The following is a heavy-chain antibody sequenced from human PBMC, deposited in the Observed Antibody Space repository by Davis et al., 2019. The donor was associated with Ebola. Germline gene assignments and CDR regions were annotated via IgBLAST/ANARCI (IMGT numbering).Heavy chain of an antibody. Sequence: GGSLRLSCAASGFTFSSYAMSWVRQAPGKGLEWVSAISGSGGSTYYADSVKGRFTISRDNSKNTLYLQMNSLRAEDTAVYYCAKDLVVRGVIITGDYFDYWGQGTLVTVSS. D-gene: IGHD3-10*01. J-gene: IGHJ4*02. CDR1: GFTFSSYA. V-gene: IGHV3-23*01. CDR2: ISGSGGST. CDR3: AKDLVVRGVIITGDYFDY.